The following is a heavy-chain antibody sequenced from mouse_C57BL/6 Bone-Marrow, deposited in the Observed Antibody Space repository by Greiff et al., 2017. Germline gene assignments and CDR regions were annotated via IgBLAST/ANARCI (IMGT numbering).Heavy chain of an antibody. J-gene: IGHJ2*01. Sequence: VQLQQSGAELVKPGASVKMSCKASGYTFTSYWITWVKQRPGQGLEWIGDIYPGSGSTNYNEKFKSKATLTVDKSSSTAYMQLSSLTSEDSAVYYCARPITTVVATDYWRQGTTLTVSS. CDR3: ARPITTVVATDY. V-gene: IGHV1-55*01. CDR1: GYTFTSYW. CDR2: IYPGSGST. D-gene: IGHD1-1*01.